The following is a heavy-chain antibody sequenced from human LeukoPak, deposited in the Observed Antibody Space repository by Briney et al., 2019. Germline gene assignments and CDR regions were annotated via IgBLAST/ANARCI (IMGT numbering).Heavy chain of an antibody. J-gene: IGHJ4*02. CDR1: GFTVSSNY. V-gene: IGHV3-53*01. Sequence: GGSLRLSCAASGFTVSSNYMSWVRQAPGKGLEWVSVIYSGGSTYYADSVKGRFTISRDNSKNTLYLQMNSLRAEDTAVYYRAVELQGSGSYYNVEYWGQGTLVTVSS. CDR2: IYSGGST. D-gene: IGHD3-10*01. CDR3: AVELQGSGSYYNVEY.